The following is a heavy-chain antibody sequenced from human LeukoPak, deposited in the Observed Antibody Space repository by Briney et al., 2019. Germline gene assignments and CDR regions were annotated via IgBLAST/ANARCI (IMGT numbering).Heavy chain of an antibody. CDR1: GGSFSGYY. D-gene: IGHD1-26*01. Sequence: SETLSLTCAVYGGSFSGYYWSWIRQPPGKGLEWIGEINHSGSTNYNPSLKSRVIISVDTSKNQFSLKLSSVTAADTAVYYCARGKWELLRGYLYYFDYWGQGTLVTVSS. CDR2: INHSGST. J-gene: IGHJ4*02. CDR3: ARGKWELLRGYLYYFDY. V-gene: IGHV4-34*01.